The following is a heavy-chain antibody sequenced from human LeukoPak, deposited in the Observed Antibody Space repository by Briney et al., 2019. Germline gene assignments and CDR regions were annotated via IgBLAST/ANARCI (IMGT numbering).Heavy chain of an antibody. CDR1: GFTFSSYA. CDR3: ARRAGDYSHPYDY. Sequence: GRSLRLSCAASGFTFSSYAMHWVRQAPGKGLEWVAVISYDGSNKYYADSLKGRFTISRDNAKNSLFLQMNSLRAEDTAVYYCARRAGDYSHPYDYWGQGTLVAVSS. CDR2: ISYDGSNK. J-gene: IGHJ4*02. D-gene: IGHD3-22*01. V-gene: IGHV3-30*04.